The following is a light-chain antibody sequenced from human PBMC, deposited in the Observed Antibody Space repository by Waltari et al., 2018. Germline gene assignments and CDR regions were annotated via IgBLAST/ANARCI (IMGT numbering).Light chain of an antibody. CDR3: QQYYGAPYT. J-gene: IGKJ2*01. CDR2: WAS. Sequence: DIVMTQSPDSLAVSLGERATINCKSSQSILYSSNNKNYLAWYQQKPGQPPKLLIYWASTRESGVPDRFSGSGSGTDFTLTITSLQAEDVAVYYCQQYYGAPYTFGQGTKLEIK. CDR1: QSILYSSNNKNY. V-gene: IGKV4-1*01.